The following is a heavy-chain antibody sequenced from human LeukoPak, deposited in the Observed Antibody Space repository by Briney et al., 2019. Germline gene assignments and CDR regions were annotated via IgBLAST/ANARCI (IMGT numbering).Heavy chain of an antibody. D-gene: IGHD5-18*01. CDR3: TSDTVDTAVGIDY. V-gene: IGHV3-74*03. CDR2: INSDGSDT. Sequence: PGGSLRLSCTASGFTSSSYWMHWVRQAPGKGLVWVSRINSDGSDTKYADSVKGRFTISRDNAKNTLFLQMNSLRAEDTAVYYCTSDTVDTAVGIDYWGQGTLVTVSS. J-gene: IGHJ4*02. CDR1: GFTSSSYW.